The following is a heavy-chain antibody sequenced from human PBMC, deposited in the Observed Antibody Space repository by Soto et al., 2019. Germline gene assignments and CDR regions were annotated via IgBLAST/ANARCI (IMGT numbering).Heavy chain of an antibody. V-gene: IGHV3-23*01. J-gene: IGHJ4*02. CDR1: GFTFSDYA. D-gene: IGHD3-3*01. CDR2: ISGSGGST. CDR3: AKGRTIYGVVPLDY. Sequence: VGSLRLSCAASGFTFSDYAMSWVRQAPGKGLEWVSAISGSGGSTYYADSLKGQFTISRDNSKNTLYLQMDSLRAEDTAVYYCAKGRTIYGVVPLDYWGQGTLVTVSS.